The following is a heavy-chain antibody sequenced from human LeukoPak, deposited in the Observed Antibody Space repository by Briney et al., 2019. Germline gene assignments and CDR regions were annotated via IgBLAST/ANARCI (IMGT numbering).Heavy chain of an antibody. D-gene: IGHD2/OR15-2a*01. J-gene: IGHJ4*02. CDR1: GFNFDTYA. CDR3: AKTLSPKYYFDY. CDR2: ISGSGGST. Sequence: PGGSLRLSRAASGFNFDTYAMSWVRQAPGKGLEWVSTISGSGGSTYYADSVKGRFTISRDNSENTLYLQMNSLRAEDTAVYYCAKTLSPKYYFDYWGQGTLVTVSS. V-gene: IGHV3-23*01.